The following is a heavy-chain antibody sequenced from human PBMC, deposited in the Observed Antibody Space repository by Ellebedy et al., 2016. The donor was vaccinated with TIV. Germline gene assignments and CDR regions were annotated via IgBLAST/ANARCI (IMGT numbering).Heavy chain of an antibody. CDR3: ARQNYGDYDGGFDY. V-gene: IGHV4-59*08. D-gene: IGHD4-17*01. J-gene: IGHJ4*02. CDR2: IYYSGIT. Sequence: SETLSLTCTVSGGSISSYYWSWIRQPPGKGLEWIGYIYYSGITNYNPSLKSRVTISVDTSKNQFSLKLSSVTAADTAVYYCARQNYGDYDGGFDYWGQGTLVTVSS. CDR1: GGSISSYY.